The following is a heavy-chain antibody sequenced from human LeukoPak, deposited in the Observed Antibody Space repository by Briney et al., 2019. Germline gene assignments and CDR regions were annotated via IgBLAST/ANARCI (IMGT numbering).Heavy chain of an antibody. CDR3: ARPITMVRGVMYYYYYGMDV. V-gene: IGHV3-30-3*01. CDR1: GFTFNYYA. CDR2: ISYDGSNR. D-gene: IGHD3-10*01. Sequence: GGSLRLSCAASGFTFNYYAMHWVRQAPGKGLEWVAVISYDGSNRYFADSVKGRFTISRDNSKNTLYLQMNSLRAEDTAVYYCARPITMVRGVMYYYYYGMDVWGQGTTVTVSS. J-gene: IGHJ6*02.